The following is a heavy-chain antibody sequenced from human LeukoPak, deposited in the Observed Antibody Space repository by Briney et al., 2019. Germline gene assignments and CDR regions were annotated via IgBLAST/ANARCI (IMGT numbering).Heavy chain of an antibody. D-gene: IGHD6-13*01. Sequence: GASVKVSCKASGGTFSSYAISWVRQAPGQGLEWMGGIIPIFGTANYAQKFQGRVTITADESTSTAYMELSSLRSEDTAVYYCAREAKQQLVLNLWGQGTLVTVSS. CDR3: AREAKQQLVLNL. J-gene: IGHJ5*02. CDR2: IIPIFGTA. CDR1: GGTFSSYA. V-gene: IGHV1-69*13.